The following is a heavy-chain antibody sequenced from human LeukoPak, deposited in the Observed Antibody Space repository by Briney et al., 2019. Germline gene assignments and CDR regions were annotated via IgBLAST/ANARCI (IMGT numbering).Heavy chain of an antibody. Sequence: SQTLSLTCTVSGGSISSGRYYWSWIRQHPGKGLEWIGYIHYSETTYYNASLKSRVTVSVDTSKNQFSLRLSSVTATDTAVYYCARDDFSSAYNWFDPWGQGTLVTVSS. CDR1: GGSISSGRYY. CDR3: ARDDFSSAYNWFDP. D-gene: IGHD3-3*01. J-gene: IGHJ5*02. V-gene: IGHV4-31*03. CDR2: IHYSETT.